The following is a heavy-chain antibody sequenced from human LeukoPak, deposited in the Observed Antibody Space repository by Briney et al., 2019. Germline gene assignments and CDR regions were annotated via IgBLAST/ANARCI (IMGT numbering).Heavy chain of an antibody. CDR3: AGGFSDRYWYFDV. CDR1: GDSINNYY. CDR2: ISASGGT. Sequence: PSETLSLTCTVSGDSINNYYWTRIRQPAGQGLEWIGRISASGGTNYSPSLRSRVTMSLDTSKIQFSLELTSVTAADTAVYYCAGGFSDRYWYFDVWGRGALVTVSS. D-gene: IGHD5-12*01. V-gene: IGHV4-4*07. J-gene: IGHJ2*01.